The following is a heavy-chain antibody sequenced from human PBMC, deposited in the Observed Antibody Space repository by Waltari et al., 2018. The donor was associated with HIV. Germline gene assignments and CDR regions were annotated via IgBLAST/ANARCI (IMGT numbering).Heavy chain of an antibody. J-gene: IGHJ5*02. CDR1: GGSISSYNW. CDR3: VKVMTGDYRSSWFDP. V-gene: IGHV4-4*02. CDR2: MFHSGST. Sequence: QVQLQESGPGLVKPSETLSLTCAVYGGSISSYNWWTWVRQAPGKGLDWIGEMFHSGSTNYNPSRKSRVTISIDKSKNQFYLRLTSVTAADTAVYYCVKVMTGDYRSSWFDPWGQGTLVTVSS. D-gene: IGHD4-17*01.